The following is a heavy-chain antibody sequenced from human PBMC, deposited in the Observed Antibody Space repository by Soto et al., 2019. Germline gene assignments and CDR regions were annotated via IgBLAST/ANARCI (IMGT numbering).Heavy chain of an antibody. V-gene: IGHV3-15*07. Sequence: EVQLVESGGGLVKPGGSLRLSCAASGFTFSNAWMNWVRQAPGKGLEWVGRIKRKTDGGTTDYAAPVKGTFTISRDDSKNTLYLQMDSLKTEDTAVYYCTTSDSYVSGSMDFWGQGTLVTVSS. J-gene: IGHJ4*02. D-gene: IGHD3-10*01. CDR3: TTSDSYVSGSMDF. CDR2: IKRKTDGGTT. CDR1: GFTFSNAW.